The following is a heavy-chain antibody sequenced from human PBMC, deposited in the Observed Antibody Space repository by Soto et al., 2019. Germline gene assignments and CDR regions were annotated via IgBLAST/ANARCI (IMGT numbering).Heavy chain of an antibody. J-gene: IGHJ6*02. CDR1: GYTFTGYY. CDR2: INPNRGGT. V-gene: IGHV1-2*02. CDR3: ARRGSSSNYYGMDV. D-gene: IGHD6-6*01. Sequence: ASVKVSCKASGYTFTGYYMHWVRQAPGQGLEWMGWINPNRGGTNYAQKFQGRVTMTRDKSISTPYLQWSSLKASDTAMYYFARRGSSSNYYGMDVLGQGTTVTVSS.